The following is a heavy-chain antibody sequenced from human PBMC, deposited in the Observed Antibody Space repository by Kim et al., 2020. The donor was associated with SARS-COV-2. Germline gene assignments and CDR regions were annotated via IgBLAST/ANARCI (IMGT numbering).Heavy chain of an antibody. CDR1: GFTFSSYS. CDR3: AREMATSVSFDY. J-gene: IGHJ4*02. V-gene: IGHV3-21*01. D-gene: IGHD5-12*01. Sequence: GGSLRLSCAASGFTFSSYSMNWVRQAPGKGLEWVSSISSSSYIYYADSLKGRFTISRDNGKNSLYLQMNSLRAEDTAVYYCAREMATSVSFDYWGQGTLV. CDR2: ISSSSYI.